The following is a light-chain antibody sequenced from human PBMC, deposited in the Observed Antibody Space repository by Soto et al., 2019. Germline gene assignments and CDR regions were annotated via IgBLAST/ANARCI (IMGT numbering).Light chain of an antibody. CDR2: GAS. V-gene: IGKV3-20*01. CDR1: QSVSSSY. CDR3: QQYGSSPWIT. J-gene: IGKJ5*01. Sequence: EIVLTQSPGTLFLSPGERATLSCRASQSVSSSYLAWYQQKPGQAPRLLIYGASSRATGIPDRFSGSGSGTDFTLSISRLEPEDFAVYYCQQYGSSPWITFGQWTRLEIK.